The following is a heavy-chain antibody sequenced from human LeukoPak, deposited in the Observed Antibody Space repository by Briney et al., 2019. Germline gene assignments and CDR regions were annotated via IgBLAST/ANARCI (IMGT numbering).Heavy chain of an antibody. CDR1: GFAFSSYA. D-gene: IGHD6-13*01. V-gene: IGHV3-23*01. CDR2: ISGGGATT. J-gene: IGHJ4*02. CDR3: AKSTGYSTTGRDFDS. Sequence: GGSLRLSCAASGFAFSSYAMSWVRQAPGKGLEWVSDISGGGATTFYADSVKGRFTISRDNSKNTLYLQLSSLRAEDTAVYYCAKSTGYSTTGRDFDSWGRGTLVTVSS.